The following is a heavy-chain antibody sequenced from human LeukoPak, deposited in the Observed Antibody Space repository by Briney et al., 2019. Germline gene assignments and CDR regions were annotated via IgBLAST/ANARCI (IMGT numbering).Heavy chain of an antibody. J-gene: IGHJ5*02. CDR3: ARGPRNDP. CDR2: VHPNSGNT. Sequence: ASVKVSCKTSGYPFSTYEINWVRRAAGQGLEWMGWVHPNSGNTAYAQKFQGRVTMTRDTSISTAYMELSGLRSDDTAVYFCARGPRNDPWGQGTQVTVSS. D-gene: IGHD1-14*01. V-gene: IGHV1-8*01. CDR1: GYPFSTYE.